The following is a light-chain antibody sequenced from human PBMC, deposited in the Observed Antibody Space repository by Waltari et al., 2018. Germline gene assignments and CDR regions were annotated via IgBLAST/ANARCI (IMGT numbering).Light chain of an antibody. CDR1: QSVGTF. J-gene: IGKJ1*01. CDR3: QHYVRLPVT. V-gene: IGKV3-20*01. CDR2: GAS. Sequence: IVLTQSPGTLSLSPGDRATLSCRASQSVGTFLVWYQQKPGQAPRLLIQGASTRATGTPGMFSGGGSRTDFSLTISRLEPEDFAMYYCQHYVRLPVTFGQGTKVEI.